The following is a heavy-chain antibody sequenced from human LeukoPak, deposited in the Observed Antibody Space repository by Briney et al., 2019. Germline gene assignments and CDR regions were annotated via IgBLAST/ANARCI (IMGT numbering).Heavy chain of an antibody. V-gene: IGHV4-59*01. D-gene: IGHD5-24*01. CDR1: GGSISSYY. CDR2: IYYSGST. CDR3: ARRDGYISAIDY. Sequence: PSETLSLTCTVSGGSISSYYWSWIRQPPGKGLEWIGYIYYSGSTNYNPSLKSRVTISVDTSKNQFSLKLSSVTAADTAVYYCARRDGYISAIDYWSQGTLVTVSS. J-gene: IGHJ4*02.